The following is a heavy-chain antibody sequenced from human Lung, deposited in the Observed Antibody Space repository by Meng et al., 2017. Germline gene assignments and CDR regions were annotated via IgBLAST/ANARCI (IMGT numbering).Heavy chain of an antibody. D-gene: IGHD1-1*01. V-gene: IGHV3-74*01. CDR2: INRDGTKP. CDR3: TNDRLNH. Sequence: GQLVESGGGLVPRGGSLRLSCAASGFTFTDHWMHWVRQGPGKGLVWVSRINRDGTKPTYADSVKGRFTISRDNAKNTLYLQMNNLRAEDTAFYYCTNDRLNHWGQGALVTVSS. J-gene: IGHJ1*01. CDR1: GFTFTDHW.